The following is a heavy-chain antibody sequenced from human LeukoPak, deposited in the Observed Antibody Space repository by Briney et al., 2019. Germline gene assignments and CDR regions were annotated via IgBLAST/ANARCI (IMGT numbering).Heavy chain of an antibody. D-gene: IGHD3-10*01. CDR2: ISGDGGST. CDR3: AKGKTFYGSGSYSDC. CDR1: GFIFADYA. V-gene: IGHV3-43*02. J-gene: IGHJ4*02. Sequence: GGSLRLSCVASGFIFADYALHWVRQVPGKGLEWVSLISGDGGSTYYADSVKGRFTISRDNSENSLYLQMNSLRTEDTALYYCAKGKTFYGSGSYSDCWGQGTLVTISS.